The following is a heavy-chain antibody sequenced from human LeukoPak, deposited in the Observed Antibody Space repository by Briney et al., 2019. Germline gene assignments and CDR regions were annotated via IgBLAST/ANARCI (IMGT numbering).Heavy chain of an antibody. D-gene: IGHD4-17*01. J-gene: IGHJ6*02. CDR3: ARDPSGDYHLYYGMDV. CDR2: INSNTGVT. Sequence: ASVKVSCKASGYTFTGFYIYWVRQAPGLGLDWMGWINSNTGVTNYAQNFQGRVTMTRDTSITTVYMELSGLRSDDTAMYYCARDPSGDYHLYYGMDVWGQGTTVTVSS. V-gene: IGHV1-2*02. CDR1: GYTFTGFY.